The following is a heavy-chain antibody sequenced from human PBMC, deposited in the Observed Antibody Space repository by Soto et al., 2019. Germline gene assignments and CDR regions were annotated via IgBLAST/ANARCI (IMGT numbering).Heavy chain of an antibody. CDR3: AKARVKDYYYYAMDV. CDR1: GFTFSSYG. D-gene: IGHD4-4*01. V-gene: IGHV3-30*18. Sequence: GGSLRLSCAASGFTFSSYGMHWVRQAPGKGLEWVAVISSNGTSRCYADSVKGRFTISRDNSKNTLYLQMNSLRAEDTAMYYCAKARVKDYYYYAMDVWGQGTTVTVSS. J-gene: IGHJ6*02. CDR2: ISSNGTSR.